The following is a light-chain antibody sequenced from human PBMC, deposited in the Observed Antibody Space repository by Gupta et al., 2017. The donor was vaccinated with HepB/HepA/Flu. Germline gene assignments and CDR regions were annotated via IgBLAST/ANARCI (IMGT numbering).Light chain of an antibody. CDR2: DAS. Sequence: DIQMAQSPSSLSASVGDRVTITCQASQNIGRHMSWYHQGPGEAPKLLIYDASHLQTGVPSRFSGSGSGTFFTLSINNLQTEDFATYFCQQYEDLVLTFGGGTKLEFK. CDR3: QQYEDLVLT. CDR1: QNIGRH. V-gene: IGKV1-33*01. J-gene: IGKJ4*01.